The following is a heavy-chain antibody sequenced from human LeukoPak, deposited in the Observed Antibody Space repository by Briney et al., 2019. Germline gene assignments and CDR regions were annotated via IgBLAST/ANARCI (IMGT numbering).Heavy chain of an antibody. Sequence: GGSLRLSCAPSGFTVSSNYMSWVRQAPGKGLEWVSVIYIGGSTDYADSVKGRFTISRDISKNTLFLQMHSLKAEDTAVYYCARSPRSSSSVYFDYWGQGTLVTVSS. CDR1: GFTVSSNY. J-gene: IGHJ4*02. CDR3: ARSPRSSSSVYFDY. V-gene: IGHV3-66*01. CDR2: IYIGGST. D-gene: IGHD6-6*01.